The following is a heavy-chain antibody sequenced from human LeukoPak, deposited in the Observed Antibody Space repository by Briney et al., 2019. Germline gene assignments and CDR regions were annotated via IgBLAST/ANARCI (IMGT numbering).Heavy chain of an antibody. CDR2: ISGSGGTT. CDR3: AKVPYYESSGYLYFDY. J-gene: IGHJ4*02. CDR1: GFTFNNYA. Sequence: GGSLRLSCAASGFTFNNYAMSWVRQAPGKGLEWVSDISGSGGTTCYADSVKGRFIISRDNSENTLYLQMSSLRAEDTAVYYCAKVPYYESSGYLYFDYWGQGTLVTVSS. V-gene: IGHV3-23*01. D-gene: IGHD3-22*01.